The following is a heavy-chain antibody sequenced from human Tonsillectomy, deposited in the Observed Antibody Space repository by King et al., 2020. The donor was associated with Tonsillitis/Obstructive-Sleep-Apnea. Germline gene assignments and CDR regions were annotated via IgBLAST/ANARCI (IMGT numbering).Heavy chain of an antibody. V-gene: IGHV3-48*02. CDR3: ARGVPAAIYYYYYMDV. CDR2: ISSSSSTI. D-gene: IGHD2-2*01. Sequence: VQLVESGGGLVQPGGSLRLSCAASGFTFSSYSMNWVRQAPGKGLEWVSYISSSSSTIYYADSVKGRFTISRDNAKNSLYLQMNSLRDEDTAVYYCARGVPAAIYYYYYMDVWGKGTTVTVSS. CDR1: GFTFSSYS. J-gene: IGHJ6*03.